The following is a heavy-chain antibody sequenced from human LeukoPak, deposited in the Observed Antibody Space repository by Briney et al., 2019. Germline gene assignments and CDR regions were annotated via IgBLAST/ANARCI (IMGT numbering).Heavy chain of an antibody. J-gene: IGHJ4*02. Sequence: GGSLRLSCAASGFTFSDYYMSWIRQAPGKGLEWVPYISSSGSTIYYADSVKGQFTISRDNAKNSLYLQMNSLRAEDTAVYYCARDPEGYSSSWYFDYWGQGTLVTVSS. D-gene: IGHD6-13*01. CDR1: GFTFSDYY. V-gene: IGHV3-11*01. CDR2: ISSSGSTI. CDR3: ARDPEGYSSSWYFDY.